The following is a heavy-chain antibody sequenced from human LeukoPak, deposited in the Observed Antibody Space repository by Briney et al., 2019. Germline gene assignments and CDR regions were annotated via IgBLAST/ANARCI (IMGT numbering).Heavy chain of an antibody. D-gene: IGHD3-9*01. CDR3: ARAVLPYDILTGYSYYYYYMDV. J-gene: IGHJ6*03. CDR2: ISACNGNT. CDR1: GYTFTSYY. V-gene: IGHV1-18*04. Sequence: ASVKFSCKASGYTFTSYYMHWVRQAPGQGLEGMGWISACNGNTNYAQKLQGRVTMTTDTSTSTAYMELRSLRADDTAVYYCARAVLPYDILTGYSYYYYYMDVWGKGTTVTISS.